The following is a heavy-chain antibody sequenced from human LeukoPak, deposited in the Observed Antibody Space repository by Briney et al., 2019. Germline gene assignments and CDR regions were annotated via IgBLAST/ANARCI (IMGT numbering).Heavy chain of an antibody. Sequence: PGGSLRLSCAASGFTVSTSYMSWVRQAPGKGLEWVSAIYGGDSRDYADSVKGRFTISRDNSKNTLYLQMNSLRTEDTAVYYCATLYGGLRADGYWGQGTLVTVSS. D-gene: IGHD4-23*01. J-gene: IGHJ4*02. CDR2: IYGGDSR. CDR1: GFTVSTSY. CDR3: ATLYGGLRADGY. V-gene: IGHV3-53*01.